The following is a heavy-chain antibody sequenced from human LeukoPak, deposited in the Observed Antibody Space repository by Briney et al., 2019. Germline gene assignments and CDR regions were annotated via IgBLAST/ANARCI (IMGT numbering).Heavy chain of an antibody. CDR3: ARRSGIAVAGAFDY. V-gene: IGHV3-23*01. D-gene: IGHD6-19*01. J-gene: IGHJ4*02. CDR1: GFTFLSYN. Sequence: GGSLRLSCAASGFTFLSYNMNWVRQAPGKGLEWVSGISGSGDSTYYADSVKGRFTISRDNSKNTLYLQMNSLRAEDTAVYYCARRSGIAVAGAFDYWGQGTLVTVSS. CDR2: ISGSGDST.